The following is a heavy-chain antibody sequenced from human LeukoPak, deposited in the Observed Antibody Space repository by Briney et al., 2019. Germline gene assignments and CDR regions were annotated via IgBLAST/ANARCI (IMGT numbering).Heavy chain of an antibody. Sequence: EASETLSLTCTVSGGSIGSSSYYWGWIRQPPGKGLEWIGSIYYSGSTYYNPSLKSRVTISVDTSKNQFSLKLSSVTAADTAVYYCARVGLPFWSGYYFDYWGQGTLVTVSS. CDR3: ARVGLPFWSGYYFDY. CDR1: GGSIGSSSYY. D-gene: IGHD3-3*01. V-gene: IGHV4-39*07. J-gene: IGHJ4*02. CDR2: IYYSGST.